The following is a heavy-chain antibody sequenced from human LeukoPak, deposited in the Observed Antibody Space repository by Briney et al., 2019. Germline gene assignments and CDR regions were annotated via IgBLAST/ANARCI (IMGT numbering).Heavy chain of an antibody. J-gene: IGHJ4*02. Sequence: ASVKVSCKASGYTFTGHAMNWVRQAPGQGPEWMGYINTKTGNTTYAQGFTGRFVFSLDTSVSTAYLPISSLKPEDTGVYYCAKGGWVAVTGMDSWGQGTLVTVS. D-gene: IGHD6-19*01. CDR3: AKGGWVAVTGMDS. CDR2: INTKTGNT. CDR1: GYTFTGHA. V-gene: IGHV7-4-1*02.